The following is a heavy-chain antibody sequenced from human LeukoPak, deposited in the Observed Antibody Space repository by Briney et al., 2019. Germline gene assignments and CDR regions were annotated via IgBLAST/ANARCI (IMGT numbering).Heavy chain of an antibody. Sequence: GGSLRLSCAASGFTFNTYAMSWVRRAPWERLQWVSGISDSGGNTYYADSVRGRFTISRDNSKNTLYLQMNSLRAEDTAVYYCARHRSSWLIDYWGQGTLVAVSS. D-gene: IGHD6-6*01. V-gene: IGHV3-23*01. CDR1: GFTFNTYA. CDR3: ARHRSSWLIDY. CDR2: ISDSGGNT. J-gene: IGHJ4*02.